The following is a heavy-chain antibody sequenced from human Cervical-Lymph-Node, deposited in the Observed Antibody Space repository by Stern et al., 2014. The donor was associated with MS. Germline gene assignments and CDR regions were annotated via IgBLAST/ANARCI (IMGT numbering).Heavy chain of an antibody. D-gene: IGHD3-9*01. CDR3: ARDLRYPPFDP. CDR1: GFTFSSYR. J-gene: IGHJ5*02. V-gene: IGHV3-21*01. Sequence: VQLVESGGGLVKPGGSLRLSCAASGFTFSSYRMNWVRQAPGKGPEWVSSISSRSRYIYYADSVKGRFTISRDNAKNSLYLQMNSLRAEDTAVYYCARDLRYPPFDPWGQGTLVTVSS. CDR2: ISSRSRYI.